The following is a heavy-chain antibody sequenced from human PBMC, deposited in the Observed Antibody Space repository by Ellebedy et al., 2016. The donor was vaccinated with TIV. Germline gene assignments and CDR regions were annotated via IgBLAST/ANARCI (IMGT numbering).Heavy chain of an antibody. D-gene: IGHD6-19*01. V-gene: IGHV4-59*01. CDR2: IYYSGST. CDR3: ARATTSVAGPPGVSWFDP. Sequence: SETLSLTXTVSGGSISSYYWSWIRQPPGKGLEWIGYIYYSGSTNYNPSLKSRVTISVDTSKNQFSLKLSSVTAADTAVYYCARATTSVAGPPGVSWFDPWGQGTLVTVSS. J-gene: IGHJ5*02. CDR1: GGSISSYY.